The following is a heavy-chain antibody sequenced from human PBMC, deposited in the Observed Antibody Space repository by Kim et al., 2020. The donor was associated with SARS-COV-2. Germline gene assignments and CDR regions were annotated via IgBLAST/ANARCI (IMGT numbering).Heavy chain of an antibody. CDR3: ARDLYDIVVVPAAMDASHYYYGMDV. J-gene: IGHJ6*02. V-gene: IGHV1-69*13. CDR2: IIPIFGTA. Sequence: SVKVSCKASGGTFSSYAISWVRQAPGQGLEWMGGIIPIFGTANYAQKFQGRVTITADESTSTAYMELSSLRSEDMAVYYCARDLYDIVVVPAAMDASHYYYGMDVWGQGTTVTVSS. D-gene: IGHD2-2*01. CDR1: GGTFSSYA.